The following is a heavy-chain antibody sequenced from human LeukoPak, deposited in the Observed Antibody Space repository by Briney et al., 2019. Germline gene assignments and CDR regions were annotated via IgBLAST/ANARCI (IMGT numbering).Heavy chain of an antibody. D-gene: IGHD3-22*01. Sequence: PSETLSLTCAVYGGSFSGYYWSWIRQPPGKGLEWIGEINHSGSTNYNPSLRSRITISVDKSKNQFSLELNSVTAADTAVYYCATYYDTGGYKFNYWGQGTLVTVSS. CDR1: GGSFSGYY. CDR2: INHSGST. V-gene: IGHV4-34*01. CDR3: ATYYDTGGYKFNY. J-gene: IGHJ4*02.